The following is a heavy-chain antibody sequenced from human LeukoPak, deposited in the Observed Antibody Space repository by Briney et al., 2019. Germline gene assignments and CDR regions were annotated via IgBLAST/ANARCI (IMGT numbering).Heavy chain of an antibody. D-gene: IGHD4-17*01. CDR1: GFTFSGST. Sequence: GRTLRLSRAASGFTFSGSTMHWARHASGKGLEWVGRIRNKANSYATAYVESVKGRFTISRDDSKNTVYLQMNSLTTEDTAVYYCTGQPNYGDYPNWGQGTLVTVSS. V-gene: IGHV3-73*01. CDR2: IRNKANSYAT. J-gene: IGHJ4*02. CDR3: TGQPNYGDYPN.